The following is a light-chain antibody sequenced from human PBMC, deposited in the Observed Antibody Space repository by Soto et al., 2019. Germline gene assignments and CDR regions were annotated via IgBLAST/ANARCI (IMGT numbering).Light chain of an antibody. CDR1: QSLSSS. V-gene: IGKV3-15*01. J-gene: IGKJ2*01. Sequence: EIVMTQSPATLSVSPGEGATLSCRASQSLSSSLAWYQQKPGQAPRLLIYGASTRATGIPARFSGSGSGTEFTLTISSLQSEDFAVYYCQQYNNWPPYTFGQGTKVDIK. CDR2: GAS. CDR3: QQYNNWPPYT.